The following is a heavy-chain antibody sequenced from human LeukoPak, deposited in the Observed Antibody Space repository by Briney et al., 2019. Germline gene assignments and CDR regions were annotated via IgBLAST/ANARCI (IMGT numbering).Heavy chain of an antibody. CDR2: ISGSGGST. CDR3: ARDGGNGIAAAGREYYFDY. Sequence: GGSLGLSCAASGFTFSSYAMSWVRQAPGKGLEWVSAISGSGGSTYYADSVKGRFTISRDNSKNTLYLQMNSLRAEDTAVYYCARDGGNGIAAAGREYYFDYWGQGTLVTVSS. CDR1: GFTFSSYA. V-gene: IGHV3-23*01. J-gene: IGHJ4*02. D-gene: IGHD6-13*01.